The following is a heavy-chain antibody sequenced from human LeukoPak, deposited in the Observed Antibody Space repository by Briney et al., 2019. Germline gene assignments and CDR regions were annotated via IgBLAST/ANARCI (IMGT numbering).Heavy chain of an antibody. CDR1: GFSFSNYG. CDR2: ISGSGGST. CDR3: AKEGHCSSTSCYVHGMDV. J-gene: IGHJ6*02. Sequence: GGSLRLSCAASGFSFSNYGMSWVRQAPGKGLEWVSAISGSGGSTYYADSVKGRFTISRDNSKNTLYLQMNSLRAEDTAVYYCAKEGHCSSTSCYVHGMDVWGQGTTVTVSS. D-gene: IGHD2-2*01. V-gene: IGHV3-23*01.